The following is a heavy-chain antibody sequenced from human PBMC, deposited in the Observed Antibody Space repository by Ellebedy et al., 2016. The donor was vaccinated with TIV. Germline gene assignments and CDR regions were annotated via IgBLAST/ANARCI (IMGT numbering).Heavy chain of an antibody. D-gene: IGHD4-17*01. Sequence: SETLSFTCTVSGGYISSNFWGWIRQPPGKGLEWIGYAYYNGSTNYSPSLKSRVTISLDTSKNQFSLRLSSLTAADTAVYYCASHLNADYLYWFDPWGQGTLVTVSS. CDR3: ASHLNADYLYWFDP. CDR2: AYYNGST. J-gene: IGHJ5*02. CDR1: GGYISSNF. V-gene: IGHV4-59*08.